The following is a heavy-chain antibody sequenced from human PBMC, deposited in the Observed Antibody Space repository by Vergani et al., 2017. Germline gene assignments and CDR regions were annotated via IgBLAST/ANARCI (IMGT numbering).Heavy chain of an antibody. CDR1: GGSITSSSYY. V-gene: IGHV4-39*01. CDR3: ARCFRDEGMIYGGTVENWFDP. D-gene: IGHD3-22*01. CDR2: IYHSGGA. J-gene: IGHJ5*02. Sequence: QLHLQESGPGLVKPSETLSLTCTVSGGSITSSSYYWGWIRQPPGKGLEWIGNIYHSGGAYYNPSLKGRVTISVDTSKNQFSLEGTSVTAADTAVYYCARCFRDEGMIYGGTVENWFDPWGQGTLVTVSS.